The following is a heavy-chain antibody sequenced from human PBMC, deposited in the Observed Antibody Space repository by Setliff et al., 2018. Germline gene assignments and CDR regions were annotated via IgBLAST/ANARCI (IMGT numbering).Heavy chain of an antibody. CDR2: IYTSGNT. CDR1: GGSISSGSYY. V-gene: IGHV4-61*02. Sequence: SETLSLTCTVSGGSISSGSYYWNWIRQPAGKGLEWIGRIYTSGNTNYNPPLKSRVTISVDTSKNQFSLKLSSVTAADTAVYYCARDVRVASSSWFKSAFDIWGQGTMVTVSS. D-gene: IGHD6-13*01. J-gene: IGHJ3*02. CDR3: ARDVRVASSSWFKSAFDI.